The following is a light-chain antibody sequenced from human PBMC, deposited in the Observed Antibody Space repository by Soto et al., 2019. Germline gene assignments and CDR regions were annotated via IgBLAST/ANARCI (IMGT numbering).Light chain of an antibody. CDR2: AAS. V-gene: IGKV1-27*01. CDR1: QGIRNY. J-gene: IGKJ3*01. Sequence: DIQMTQSPTSLSASVGDRVTITCRASQGIRNYVAWYQQIPGKAPKLLIYAASTLQSGVPSRFSGSGSGTDFTLTINGRQPEDVATYFCQKYSSVPVFGPGTKVEIK. CDR3: QKYSSVPV.